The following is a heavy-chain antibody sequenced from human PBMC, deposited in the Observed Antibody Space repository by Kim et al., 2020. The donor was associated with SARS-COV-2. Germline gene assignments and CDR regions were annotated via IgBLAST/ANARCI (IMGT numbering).Heavy chain of an antibody. CDR2: ISSSSSYI. D-gene: IGHD3-10*01. Sequence: GGSLRLSCAASGFTFSSYSMNWVRQAPGKGLEWVPSISSSSSYIYYADSVKGRFTISRDNAKNSLYLQMNSLRAEDTAVYYCARDDGSGKLSGSFDIWGQGTMVTVSS. J-gene: IGHJ3*02. CDR1: GFTFSSYS. V-gene: IGHV3-21*01. CDR3: ARDDGSGKLSGSFDI.